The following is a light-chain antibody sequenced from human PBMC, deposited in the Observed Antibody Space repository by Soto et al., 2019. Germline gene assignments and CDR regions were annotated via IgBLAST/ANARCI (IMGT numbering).Light chain of an antibody. Sequence: DIQMTQSPSSLSASVGDRVTITCRASQSISNYLDWYQLKPGKAPKLLIYAASSLQSGVPSRFTGSGSGTNFTLTISNLQAEEFATYYCHQNYNVPPWTFGQGTKVEIK. CDR1: QSISNY. J-gene: IGKJ1*01. V-gene: IGKV1-39*01. CDR2: AAS. CDR3: HQNYNVPPWT.